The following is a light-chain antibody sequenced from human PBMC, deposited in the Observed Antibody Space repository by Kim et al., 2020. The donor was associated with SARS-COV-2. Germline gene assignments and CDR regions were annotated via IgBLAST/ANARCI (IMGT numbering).Light chain of an antibody. CDR2: RNN. V-gene: IGLV1-47*01. J-gene: IGLJ2*01. CDR3: AAWDDSLSAL. Sequence: PGQRVTISCSGSSSNIGSNYVYWYQQLPGTAPKRLIYRNNQRPSGVPDRFSGSKSGTSASLAISGLRSEDEADYYCAAWDDSLSALFGGGTQLTVL. CDR1: SSNIGSNY.